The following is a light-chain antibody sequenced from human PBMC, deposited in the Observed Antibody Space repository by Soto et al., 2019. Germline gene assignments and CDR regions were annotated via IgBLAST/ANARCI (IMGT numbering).Light chain of an antibody. V-gene: IGLV1-51*02. CDR2: ENN. Sequence: QSVLTQPPSASAAPGQKVTISCSGSSSNIGNNYVSWYQQLPGTAPKLLIYENNKRPSGIPDRFSGSKSGTSATLGITGLQTGDEADYYCGTWDSSLSALVFGGGTKLTVL. CDR3: GTWDSSLSALV. CDR1: SSNIGNNY. J-gene: IGLJ2*01.